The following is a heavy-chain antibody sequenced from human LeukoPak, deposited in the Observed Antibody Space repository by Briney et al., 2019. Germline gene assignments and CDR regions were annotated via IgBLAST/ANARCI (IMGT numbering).Heavy chain of an antibody. J-gene: IGHJ4*02. V-gene: IGHV3-30*18. CDR3: AKDQYYYDSSGYYFDY. D-gene: IGHD3-22*01. Sequence: GGSLRLSCAASGFTFSNYGMHWVRQAPGKGLEWVAVISYDGSNKYYADSVKGRFTISRDNSKNTLYLQMNSLRAEDTAVYYCAKDQYYYDSSGYYFDYWGQGTLVTVPS. CDR2: ISYDGSNK. CDR1: GFTFSNYG.